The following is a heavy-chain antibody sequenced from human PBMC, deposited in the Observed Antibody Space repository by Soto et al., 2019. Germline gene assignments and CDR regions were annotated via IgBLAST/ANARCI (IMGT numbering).Heavy chain of an antibody. J-gene: IGHJ4*02. V-gene: IGHV3-15*01. CDR2: IKTKPDDGTI. CDR1: GLIFSDVW. CDR3: TTSNLGVDF. Sequence: GGSLRLSCAASGLIFSDVWMTWVRQAPGKGLEWVGRIKTKPDDGTIDYAAPVRGRFTISRDDSKNTLCLQMTSLTPDDTGVYYCTTSNLGVDFWGPGTPVTVSS. D-gene: IGHD1-1*01.